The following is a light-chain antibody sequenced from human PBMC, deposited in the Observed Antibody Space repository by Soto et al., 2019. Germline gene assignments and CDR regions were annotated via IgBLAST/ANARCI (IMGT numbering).Light chain of an antibody. CDR1: QNVGHS. J-gene: IGKJ2*01. Sequence: EMELTQSPATLSVSPGEGATLSCRTSQNVGHSMAWYQQKPGQAPRLLIYGAFTRVTGIPARFSGSGSGTEFTLTITILQSEDFAVYYCQQYSNWPEYTFGQGTKLEIK. V-gene: IGKV3-15*01. CDR2: GAF. CDR3: QQYSNWPEYT.